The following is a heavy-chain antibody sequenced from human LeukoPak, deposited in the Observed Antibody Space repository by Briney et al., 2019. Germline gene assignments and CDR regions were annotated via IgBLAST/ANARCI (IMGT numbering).Heavy chain of an antibody. CDR2: FYYRGSP. V-gene: IGHV4-39*01. J-gene: IGHJ2*01. Sequence: PSETLSLTCTVSGDSMSSNRYYRGWLRQSPGQVLEWIGSFYYRGSPYYNPSLKNGVTIFVDTSKNQFSLKVTSVTAADTAIYYCARQSCTDTSCTVFRWYFDLWGRGTLVTVSS. CDR3: ARQSCTDTSCTVFRWYFDL. CDR1: GDSMSSNRYY. D-gene: IGHD2-2*01.